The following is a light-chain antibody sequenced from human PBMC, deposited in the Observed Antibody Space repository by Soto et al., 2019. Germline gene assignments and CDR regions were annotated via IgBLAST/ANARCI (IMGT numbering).Light chain of an antibody. V-gene: IGKV1-5*03. J-gene: IGKJ1*01. Sequence: DIQMTQAPSTLSASVGDRVTFTCRASQSISSWLAWYQQKPGKAPKLLIYKESSLESGVPSRFRRSGSGTELTLTLSRLQPDDFATYVRQLYSSDPWTFGQETKVEIK. CDR2: KES. CDR3: QLYSSDPWT. CDR1: QSISSW.